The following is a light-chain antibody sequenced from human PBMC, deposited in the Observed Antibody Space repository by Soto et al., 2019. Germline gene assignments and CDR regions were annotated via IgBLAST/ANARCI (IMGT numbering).Light chain of an antibody. Sequence: DVVMTQTPLSMSVAPGQPASISCKSIQSLLHITGETFLFWYLQKPGQSPQLLIYEVSTRVSGVPDRFSGSGSGTDFTLEISRVETEDFGIYYCMQRTRHPPTFGQGTQLGIE. J-gene: IGKJ5*01. CDR2: EVS. CDR3: MQRTRHPPT. CDR1: QSLLHITGETF. V-gene: IGKV2-29*03.